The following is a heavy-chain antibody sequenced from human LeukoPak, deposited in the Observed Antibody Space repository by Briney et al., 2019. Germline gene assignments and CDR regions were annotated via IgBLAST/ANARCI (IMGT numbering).Heavy chain of an antibody. CDR1: GFTFSSYW. Sequence: PGGSLRLSCAASGFTFSSYWMSWVRQAPGKGLEWVAVIYSGGPTYYADSVKGRFSISRDNTKGSLFLQLNSLRAEDTAVYYCARDLGYCTNGVCHTRFDYWGQGTLVAASS. V-gene: IGHV3-53*01. D-gene: IGHD2-8*01. CDR3: ARDLGYCTNGVCHTRFDY. J-gene: IGHJ4*02. CDR2: IYSGGPT.